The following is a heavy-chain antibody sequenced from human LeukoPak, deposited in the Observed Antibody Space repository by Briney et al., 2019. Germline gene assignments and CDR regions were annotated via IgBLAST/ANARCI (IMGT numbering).Heavy chain of an antibody. CDR3: ARDYDSSGYLPDY. CDR2: ISYDGSHK. J-gene: IGHJ4*02. Sequence: GGSLRLSCAASGFTFSNYAMHWVRQAPGKGLEWVAVISYDGSHKYYADSVKGRFTISRDNSKNTLYLQMNSLRAEDTGVYYCARDYDSSGYLPDYWGQGTLVAVSS. V-gene: IGHV3-30*04. D-gene: IGHD3-22*01. CDR1: GFTFSNYA.